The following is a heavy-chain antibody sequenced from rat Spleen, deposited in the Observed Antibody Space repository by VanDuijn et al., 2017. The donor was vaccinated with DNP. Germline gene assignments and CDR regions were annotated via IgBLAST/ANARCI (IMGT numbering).Heavy chain of an antibody. CDR2: MWTGGST. V-gene: IGHV2-43*01. D-gene: IGHD1-9*01. J-gene: IGHJ2*01. Sequence: QVQLKESGPGLVQPSQTLSLACTVSGFSLTNFPVHWVRQPSGKGLEWMGVMWTGGSTEYNSARKSRLSITRDTSNSQVFLKMNSLQTEDTATYYCARSYSGYKAYFDFWGQGVVVTVSS. CDR3: ARSYSGYKAYFDF. CDR1: GFSLTNFP.